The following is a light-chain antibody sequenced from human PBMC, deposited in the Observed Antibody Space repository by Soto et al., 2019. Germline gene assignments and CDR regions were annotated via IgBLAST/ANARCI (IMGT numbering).Light chain of an antibody. V-gene: IGKV3-20*01. Sequence: DIVLTQSPGTLSLSPGERATLSCRASQTVDSNFLAWYQQKPGQAPRLLIYAASTRATGIPDRFSGSGSGTDFTLTIGRLDPEDFAVYYCQQYGTSPITFGQGTRLEIK. CDR3: QQYGTSPIT. J-gene: IGKJ5*01. CDR1: QTVDSNF. CDR2: AAS.